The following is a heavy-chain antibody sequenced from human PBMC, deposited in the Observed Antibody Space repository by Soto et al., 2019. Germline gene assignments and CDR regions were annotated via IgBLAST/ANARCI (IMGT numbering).Heavy chain of an antibody. CDR1: GGSISSNY. CDR3: ARYRREAVAGYTLDN. CDR2: VYNSGST. V-gene: IGHV4-59*01. J-gene: IGHJ4*02. D-gene: IGHD6-13*01. Sequence: SETLSLTCTVSGGSISSNYWTWIRQPPGKGLEWIGYVYNSGSTNHNPSLKSRVTISEDTSKSQFSLKVNSMTAADTAVYYCARYRREAVAGYTLDNWGQGILVTVSS.